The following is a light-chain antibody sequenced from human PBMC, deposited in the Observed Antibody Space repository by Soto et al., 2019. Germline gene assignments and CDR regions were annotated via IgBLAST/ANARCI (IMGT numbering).Light chain of an antibody. CDR1: QSLSSW. J-gene: IGKJ2*01. Sequence: DIQMTQSPSTLSASVGDRVTITCRASQSLSSWLAWYQQKPGKAPNLLIYKASSLESGVPSRFSGSGSGTDFTLTISSLQPDDFATYYCRQYNSFPYTFGQGTKLEIK. CDR2: KAS. CDR3: RQYNSFPYT. V-gene: IGKV1-5*03.